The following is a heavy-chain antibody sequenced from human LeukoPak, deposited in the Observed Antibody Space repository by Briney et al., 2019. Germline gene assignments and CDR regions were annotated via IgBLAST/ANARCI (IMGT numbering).Heavy chain of an antibody. CDR2: ISWDGTT. CDR1: GFIFEDYT. D-gene: IGHD3-22*01. Sequence: GGSLRLSCAASGFIFEDYTMHWVRQAPGKTPEWVSLISWDGTTYYADSVKGRFTISRDNSKDSLSLQMDTLRSEDTAFYYCVKDLSYESSGSFFDFWGQGTLVTVS. J-gene: IGHJ4*02. V-gene: IGHV3-43*01. CDR3: VKDLSYESSGSFFDF.